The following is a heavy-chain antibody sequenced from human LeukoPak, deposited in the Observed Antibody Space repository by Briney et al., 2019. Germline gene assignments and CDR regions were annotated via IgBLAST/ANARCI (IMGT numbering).Heavy chain of an antibody. D-gene: IGHD3-22*01. CDR3: ARPYYYDSRIDP. Sequence: SETLSLTCTVSGGSISSGDYYWSWIRQPPGKGLEWIAYMYYSGSTYYNPSLKSRVTMSADTSKNQLSLKLSSVTAADTTVYYCARPYYYDSRIDPWGQGILVTVSS. J-gene: IGHJ5*02. V-gene: IGHV4-30-4*01. CDR2: MYYSGST. CDR1: GGSISSGDYY.